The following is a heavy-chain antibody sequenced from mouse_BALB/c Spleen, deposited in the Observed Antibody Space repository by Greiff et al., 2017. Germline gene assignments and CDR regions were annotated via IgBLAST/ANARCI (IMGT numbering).Heavy chain of an antibody. J-gene: IGHJ4*01. CDR3: ARPFTTVYAMDY. Sequence: EVQLVESGGGLVKLGGSLKLSCAASGFTFSSYYMSWVRQTPEKRLELVAAINSNGGSTYYPDTVKGRFTISRDNAKNTLYLQMSSLKSEDTALYYCARPFTTVYAMDYWGQGTSVTVSA. CDR1: GFTFSSYY. D-gene: IGHD1-1*01. V-gene: IGHV5-6-2*01. CDR2: INSNGGST.